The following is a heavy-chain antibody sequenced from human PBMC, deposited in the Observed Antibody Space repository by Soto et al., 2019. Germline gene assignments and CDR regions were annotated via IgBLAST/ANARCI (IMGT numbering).Heavy chain of an antibody. CDR2: ISGSGGST. J-gene: IGHJ4*02. Sequence: EVQLLESGGGLVQPGGSLTLSCAASGFTFSSNAMSWVRQAPGKGLEWVSGISGSGGSTYDADSVKGRLIISRDNLQNTLYFQMSSLRAEDTAVYYCAKGRVYYYDSSGYYFHYWGQGTLDTVS. D-gene: IGHD3-22*01. V-gene: IGHV3-23*01. CDR3: AKGRVYYYDSSGYYFHY. CDR1: GFTFSSNA.